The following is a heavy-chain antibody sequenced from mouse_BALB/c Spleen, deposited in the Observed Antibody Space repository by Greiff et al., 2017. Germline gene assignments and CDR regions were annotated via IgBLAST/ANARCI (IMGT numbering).Heavy chain of an antibody. D-gene: IGHD2-1*01. Sequence: EVQGVESGGGLVKPGGSLKLSCAASGFAFSSYDMSWVRQTPEKRLEWVAYISSGGGSTYYPDTVKGRFTISRDNAKNTLYLQMSSLKSEDTAMYYCASLLAMDYWGQGTSVTVSS. CDR3: ASLLAMDY. CDR1: GFAFSSYD. V-gene: IGHV5-12-1*01. J-gene: IGHJ4*01. CDR2: ISSGGGST.